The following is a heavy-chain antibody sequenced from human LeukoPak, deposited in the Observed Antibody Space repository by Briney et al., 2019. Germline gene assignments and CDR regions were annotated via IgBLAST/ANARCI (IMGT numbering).Heavy chain of an antibody. CDR1: GYIFTGYY. CDR3: ARQLIHDDILTGNYGMDV. V-gene: IGHV1-2*02. Sequence: ASVKVSCKASGYIFTGYYMHWVRQAPGQGLEWMGWINPKSGGTNYAQQFQGRVTMTRDTSISTAYMELSRLISDDPAVYYCARQLIHDDILTGNYGMDVWGQGTTVTVSS. D-gene: IGHD3-9*01. J-gene: IGHJ6*02. CDR2: INPKSGGT.